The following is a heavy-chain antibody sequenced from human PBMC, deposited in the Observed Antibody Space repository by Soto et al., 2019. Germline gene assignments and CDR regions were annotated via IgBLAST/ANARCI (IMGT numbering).Heavy chain of an antibody. D-gene: IGHD1-1*01. J-gene: IGHJ4*02. CDR3: VRGIMTTTAPFY. Sequence: SETLSLTGTVSGGSINNYRWSWIRQSAAKGLEGIGRIYSSGRTNYNPSFKSRLTMSVDTCSDQFSLKLTSVTAADTAEYYCVRGIMTTTAPFYWGRGTLVTVSS. CDR2: IYSSGRT. CDR1: GGSINNYR. V-gene: IGHV4-4*07.